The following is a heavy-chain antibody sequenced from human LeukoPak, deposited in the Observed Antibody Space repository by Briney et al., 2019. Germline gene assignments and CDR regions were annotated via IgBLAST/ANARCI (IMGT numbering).Heavy chain of an antibody. J-gene: IGHJ6*02. CDR3: ARDEGLVVPAANDYYGMDV. Sequence: VKVSCKASGGTFSSYAISWVXQAPGQGLEWMGGXIPIFGTANYAQKFQGRVTITADESTGTAYMELSSLRSEDTAVYYCARDEGLVVPAANDYYGMDVWGQGATVTVSS. CDR1: GGTFSSYA. V-gene: IGHV1-69*13. CDR2: XIPIFGTA. D-gene: IGHD2-2*01.